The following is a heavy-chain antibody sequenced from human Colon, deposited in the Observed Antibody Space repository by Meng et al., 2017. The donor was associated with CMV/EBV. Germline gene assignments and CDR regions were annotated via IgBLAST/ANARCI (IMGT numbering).Heavy chain of an antibody. CDR3: ARRGTGGRSFDY. V-gene: IGHV3-53*01. J-gene: IGHJ4*02. CDR2: IYSGDSR. CDR1: GFTFSNCD. D-gene: IGHD3-16*01. Sequence: GESLKISCAASGFTFSNCDMNWVRQAPGKGLEWVSGIYSGDSRQYADSVKGRFAISRDNSENSLYLHMNSLRANDTAVYYCARRGTGGRSFDYWGQGTLVTVSS.